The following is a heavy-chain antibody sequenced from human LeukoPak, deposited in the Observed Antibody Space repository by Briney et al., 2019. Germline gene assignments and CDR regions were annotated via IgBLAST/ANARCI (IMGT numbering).Heavy chain of an antibody. D-gene: IGHD3-16*02. J-gene: IGHJ6*03. V-gene: IGHV4-34*01. Sequence: SDTLSLTCAVYGGSFSGYYWSWIRQSPGKGLEWIGEINHIGSTKYNPSLKSPVSVSVDTSKNQFSLKLSSVPAAVTAVYYCARDPVPSTYYDYVWGSYRYYYYYMDVWGKGTTVTVSS. CDR1: GGSFSGYY. CDR3: ARDPVPSTYYDYVWGSYRYYYYYMDV. CDR2: INHIGST.